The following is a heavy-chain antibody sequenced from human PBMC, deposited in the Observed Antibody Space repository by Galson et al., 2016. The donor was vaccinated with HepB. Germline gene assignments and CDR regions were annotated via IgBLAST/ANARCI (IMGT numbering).Heavy chain of an antibody. D-gene: IGHD1-26*01. V-gene: IGHV3-21*01. J-gene: IGHJ6*02. CDR1: GFIFSSYG. CDR2: ISSSGSHI. Sequence: SLRLSCAASGFIFSSYGMNWVRQAPGKGLEWVSSISSSGSHIYNTDPEKGRFTISRYDAKNSLYLQMNSLRDEDKSVYYCARGVGAHTIHGMDVWGQGIRVTVSS. CDR3: ARGVGAHTIHGMDV.